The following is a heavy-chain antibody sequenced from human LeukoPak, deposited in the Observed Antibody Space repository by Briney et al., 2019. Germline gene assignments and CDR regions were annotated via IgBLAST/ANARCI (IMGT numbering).Heavy chain of an antibody. D-gene: IGHD2-2*01. CDR2: ISSGSSYI. V-gene: IGHV3-21*01. J-gene: IGHJ4*02. CDR1: GFTFSSYS. CDR3: AREYCSSTSCYDY. Sequence: GSLRLSCAASGFTFSSYSMNWVRQAPGKGLEWVSSISSGSSYIYYADSVKGRFTISRDSAKNSLYLQMNSLRAEDTAVYYCAREYCSSTSCYDYWGQGTLVTVSS.